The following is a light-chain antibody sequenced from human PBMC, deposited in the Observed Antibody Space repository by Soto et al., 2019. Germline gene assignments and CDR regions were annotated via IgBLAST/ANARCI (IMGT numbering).Light chain of an antibody. J-gene: IGKJ1*01. Sequence: EIVLTQSPVTLSLSPGERATLSCRASQSVGSGNLAWYQQKSGQAPRLLISGASSRAIHTPDRFSGSGSGTDFTLTISGLEPEDFAVYYCQHFGNSLWTFGQGTKVDIK. V-gene: IGKV3-20*01. CDR2: GAS. CDR3: QHFGNSLWT. CDR1: QSVGSGN.